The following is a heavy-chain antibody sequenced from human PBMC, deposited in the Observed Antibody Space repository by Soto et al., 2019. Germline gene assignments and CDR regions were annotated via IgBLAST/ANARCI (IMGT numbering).Heavy chain of an antibody. CDR2: VTGGGHTT. Sequence: LRLSCAASGFTFSRYAMSWVRQAPGKGLEWVSTVTGGGHTTYNADSVNGRFTISRDNSKNTLYLQMNNLRAEDTAIYYCASSSGDLDVYGMDIWGPGTTVTVSS. J-gene: IGHJ6*02. V-gene: IGHV3-23*01. CDR3: ASSSGDLDVYGMDI. D-gene: IGHD3-10*01. CDR1: GFTFSRYA.